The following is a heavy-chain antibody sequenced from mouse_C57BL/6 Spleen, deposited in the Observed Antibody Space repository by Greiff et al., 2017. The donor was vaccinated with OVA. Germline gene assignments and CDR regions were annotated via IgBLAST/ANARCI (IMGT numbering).Heavy chain of an antibody. D-gene: IGHD4-1*01. Sequence: QVQLQQSGAELVKPGASVKLSCKASGYTFTSYWMHWVKQRPGQGLEWIGMIHPNSGSTNYNEKFKSKATLTVDKSSSTAYMQLSSLTSEDSAVYYCASPNWDLAWFAYWGQGTLVTVSA. V-gene: IGHV1-64*01. CDR3: ASPNWDLAWFAY. CDR2: IHPNSGST. J-gene: IGHJ3*01. CDR1: GYTFTSYW.